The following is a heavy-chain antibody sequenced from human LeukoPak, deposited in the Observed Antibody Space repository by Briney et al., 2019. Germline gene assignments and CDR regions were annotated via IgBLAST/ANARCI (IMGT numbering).Heavy chain of an antibody. D-gene: IGHD1-14*01. J-gene: IGHJ3*02. Sequence: ASVKVSFKASGYSFGGYYLHWVRQAPGQGLEWMAWIHPSSGSTNYAQKFQGRVTMTADTSISTAYMEMSSLGHDDTAVYYCARVPGLGAFDIWGQGTMVTVSS. CDR2: IHPSSGST. CDR1: GYSFGGYY. CDR3: ARVPGLGAFDI. V-gene: IGHV1-2*02.